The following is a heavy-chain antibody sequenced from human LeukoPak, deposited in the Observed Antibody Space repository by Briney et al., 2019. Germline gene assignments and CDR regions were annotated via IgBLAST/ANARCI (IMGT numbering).Heavy chain of an antibody. CDR1: GGSFTGSFSTYY. Sequence: PSETLSLTCAVSGGSFTGSFSTYYWSWIRQPPGKGLEWIGEINHSGSTTYNPPLKSRVTISIDTSKNHFSPKLSSVTAADTAMYYCARNGWYSVDYWGQGTQVIVSS. CDR3: ARNGWYSVDY. J-gene: IGHJ4*02. V-gene: IGHV4-34*01. CDR2: INHSGST. D-gene: IGHD6-19*01.